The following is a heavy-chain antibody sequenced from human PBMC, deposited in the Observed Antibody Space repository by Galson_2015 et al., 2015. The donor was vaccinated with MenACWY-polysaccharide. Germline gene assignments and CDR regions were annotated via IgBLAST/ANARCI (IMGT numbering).Heavy chain of an antibody. CDR3: ARGIISMVRGVRITSSWFDP. CDR1: GFTFSDYW. CDR2: INSDGSGA. V-gene: IGHV3-74*01. Sequence: SLRLSCAASGFTFSDYWMHWVRQAPGKGLVWVSRINSDGSGASYADSVKGRFSISRDNAKNTLYLQMNSLRAEDTAVYYCARGIISMVRGVRITSSWFDPWGQGTLVIVSS. J-gene: IGHJ5*02. D-gene: IGHD3-10*01.